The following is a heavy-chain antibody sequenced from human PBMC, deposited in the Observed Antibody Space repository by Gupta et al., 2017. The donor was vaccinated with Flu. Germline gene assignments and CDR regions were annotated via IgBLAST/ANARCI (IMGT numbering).Heavy chain of an antibody. D-gene: IGHD3-22*01. V-gene: IGHV4-34*01. CDR2: INHSGSI. Sequence: QVQLQQWGAGLLKPSETLSLTCAVYGGSFSGYYWSWTRQPPGKGLEWIGEINHSGSINYNPSLKSRVTISVDTSKNQFSLKLSSVTAADTAVYYCARGSWYYYDKGGAEHFDYWGQGTLVTVSS. J-gene: IGHJ4*02. CDR1: GGSFSGYY. CDR3: ARGSWYYYDKGGAEHFDY.